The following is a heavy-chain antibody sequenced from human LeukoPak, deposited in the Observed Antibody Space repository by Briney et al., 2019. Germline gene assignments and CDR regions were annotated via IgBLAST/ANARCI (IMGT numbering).Heavy chain of an antibody. J-gene: IGHJ3*02. V-gene: IGHV4-59*08. CDR1: GGSISSYY. CDR3: ASRAIHSGYYYDSSGYYDAFDI. Sequence: SETLSLTCTVSGGSISSYYWNWVRQPPGKGLEWIGYIYYSGSTNYNPSLKSRVTISVDTSKNQFSLKLSSVTAADTAVYYCASRAIHSGYYYDSSGYYDAFDIWGQGTMVTVSS. CDR2: IYYSGST. D-gene: IGHD3-22*01.